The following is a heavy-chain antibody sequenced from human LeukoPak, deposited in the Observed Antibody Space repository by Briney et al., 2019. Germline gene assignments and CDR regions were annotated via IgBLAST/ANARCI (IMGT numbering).Heavy chain of an antibody. CDR3: AREDGDYYFDY. CDR2: IYSRGDT. D-gene: IGHD4-17*01. V-gene: IGHV3-53*01. J-gene: IGHJ4*02. Sequence: GGPLRLSCAASGFIVSSNYMSWVRQAPGKGLEWVSVIYSRGDTYYADSVKGRFTISRDNSKNTLYLQMNSLRAEDTAVYYCAREDGDYYFDYWGQGTLVTVSS. CDR1: GFIVSSNY.